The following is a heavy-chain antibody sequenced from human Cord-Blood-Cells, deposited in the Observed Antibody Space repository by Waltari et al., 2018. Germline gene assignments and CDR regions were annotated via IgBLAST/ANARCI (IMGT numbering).Heavy chain of an antibody. D-gene: IGHD1-26*01. CDR1: GGSFSGYY. Sequence: QVQLQQWGAGLLKPSETLSLTCAVYGGSFSGYYWSWIRQPPGKGLEWIGEINHSGSTNYNPSLKSRVTISVDTAKNQFALKLSSGTAADTAVYYCARHMGYSGSYYYFDDWGQGTLVTVSS. V-gene: IGHV4-34*01. J-gene: IGHJ4*02. CDR2: INHSGST. CDR3: ARHMGYSGSYYYFDD.